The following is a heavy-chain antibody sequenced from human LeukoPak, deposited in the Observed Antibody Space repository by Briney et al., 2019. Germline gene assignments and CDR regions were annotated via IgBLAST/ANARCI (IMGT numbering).Heavy chain of an antibody. Sequence: SETLSLTCTVSGGSISSGGYYWSWIRQHPGKGLEWIGYIYYSGSTYYNPSLKSRVTISVDTSKNQFSLKLSSVTAADTAVYYCASHPDTAMDTPYWGQGTLVTVSS. CDR2: IYYSGST. V-gene: IGHV4-31*03. CDR3: ASHPDTAMDTPY. J-gene: IGHJ4*02. D-gene: IGHD5-18*01. CDR1: GGSISSGGYY.